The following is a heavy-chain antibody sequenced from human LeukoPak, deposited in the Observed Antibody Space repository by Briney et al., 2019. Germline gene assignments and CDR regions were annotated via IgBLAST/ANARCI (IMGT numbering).Heavy chain of an antibody. CDR2: ISGSGGST. CDR3: AKRYFLGYFDY. D-gene: IGHD2/OR15-2a*01. J-gene: IGHJ4*02. V-gene: IGHV3-23*01. Sequence: GGSLRLSCAASGFTFSSYSMNWVRQAPGKGLEWVSAISGSGGSTYYADSVKGRFTISRDNSKNTLYLQMNSLRAEDTAVYYCAKRYFLGYFDYWGQGTLVTVSS. CDR1: GFTFSSYS.